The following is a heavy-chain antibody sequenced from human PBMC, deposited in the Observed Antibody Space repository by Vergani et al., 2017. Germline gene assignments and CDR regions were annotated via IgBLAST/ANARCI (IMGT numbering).Heavy chain of an antibody. Sequence: QLQLQESGPGLVKPSETLSLTCTVSGGSISSSSYYWSWIRQHPGKGLEWIGYIYYSGSTYYNPSLKSRVTISVDTSKNQFSLKLSSVTAADTAVYYCARVWGQYYYGSGSYGPFDYWGQGTLVTVSS. CDR3: ARVWGQYYYGSGSYGPFDY. CDR2: IYYSGST. D-gene: IGHD3-10*01. CDR1: GGSISSSSYY. V-gene: IGHV4-31*03. J-gene: IGHJ4*02.